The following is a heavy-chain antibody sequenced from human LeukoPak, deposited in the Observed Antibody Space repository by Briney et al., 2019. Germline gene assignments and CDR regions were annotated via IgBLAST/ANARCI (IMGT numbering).Heavy chain of an antibody. Sequence: GASVKVSCKASGYTFTSYGISWVRQALGQGLEWMGWISAYNGNTNYAQKLQGRVTMTTDTSTSTAYMELRSLRSDDTAVYYCARVDVLRFLEWSYEVPWGQGTLVTVSS. CDR3: ARVDVLRFLEWSYEVP. D-gene: IGHD3-3*01. CDR1: GYTFTSYG. V-gene: IGHV1-18*01. J-gene: IGHJ5*02. CDR2: ISAYNGNT.